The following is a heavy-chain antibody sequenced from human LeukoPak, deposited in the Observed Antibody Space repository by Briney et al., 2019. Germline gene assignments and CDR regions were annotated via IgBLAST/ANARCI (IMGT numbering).Heavy chain of an antibody. J-gene: IGHJ6*03. CDR3: ARILRGRPQEWFGELGSYYYYMDD. CDR2: IDWDDDK. CDR1: GFSLSTSGMC. D-gene: IGHD3-10*01. Sequence: SGPALVKPTQTLTLTCTFSGFSLSTSGMCVSWIRQPPGKALEWLARIDWDDDKYYSTSLKTRLTISKDTSKNQVVLTMTNMDPVDTATYYCARILRGRPQEWFGELGSYYYYMDDLGKGTTGTVSS. V-gene: IGHV2-70*11.